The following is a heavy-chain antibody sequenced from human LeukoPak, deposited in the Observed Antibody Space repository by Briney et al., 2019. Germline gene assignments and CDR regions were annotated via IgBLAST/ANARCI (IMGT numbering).Heavy chain of an antibody. D-gene: IGHD6-13*01. CDR3: AKMSIAAAGRDY. V-gene: IGHV3-7*02. J-gene: IGHJ4*02. CDR1: GFTFSSYW. Sequence: PGGSLRLSCAASGFTFSSYWMTWVRQAPGKGLEWVANIKQDGSEKYYVDSVEGRFTISRDNAENSLYLQMNSLRAEDTAVYYCAKMSIAAAGRDYWGQGTLVTVSS. CDR2: IKQDGSEK.